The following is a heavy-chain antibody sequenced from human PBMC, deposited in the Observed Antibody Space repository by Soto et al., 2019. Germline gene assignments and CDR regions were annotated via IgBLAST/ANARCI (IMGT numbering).Heavy chain of an antibody. CDR1: GYTFTSYA. CDR3: ARDRPSPRRDGYRSYGMDV. V-gene: IGHV1-3*01. D-gene: IGHD5-12*01. J-gene: IGHJ6*02. CDR2: INAGNGNT. Sequence: ASVKVSCKASGYTFTSYAMHWVRQAPGQRLEWMGWINAGNGNTKYSQKFQGRVTITRDTSASTAYMELSSLRSEDTAVYYCARDRPSPRRDGYRSYGMDVWGQGTTVTVSS.